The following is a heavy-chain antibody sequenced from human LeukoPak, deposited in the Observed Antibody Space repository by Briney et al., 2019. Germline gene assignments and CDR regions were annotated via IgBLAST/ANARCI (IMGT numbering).Heavy chain of an antibody. CDR1: GFTFSSYW. Sequence: GGSLRLSCAASGFTFSSYWMNWVRQAPGKGLEWVANMNHDGSEKYHIDSVKGRFTISRDNAKSSLYLQMNSLRVEDTAIYYCVRYFYDSYTSSFRFDSWGQGTLVTVSS. V-gene: IGHV3-7*01. CDR3: VRYFYDSYTSSFRFDS. D-gene: IGHD3-16*01. CDR2: MNHDGSEK. J-gene: IGHJ5*01.